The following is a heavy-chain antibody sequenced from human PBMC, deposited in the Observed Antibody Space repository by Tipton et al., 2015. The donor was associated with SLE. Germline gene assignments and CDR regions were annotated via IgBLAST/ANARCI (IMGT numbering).Heavy chain of an antibody. CDR1: GYTFTSYC. CDR3: ARLGDWDFYYYMDV. CDR2: ISGYNGNT. J-gene: IGHJ6*03. Sequence: LVQSGASVKVSCKASGYTFTSYCITWVRQAPGQGLEWMGWISGYNGNTNYAQKLQGRVTMTTDTSTSTAYMEPRSLRSDDTAVYYCARLGDWDFYYYMDVWGKGTTVTVSS. V-gene: IGHV1-18*01. D-gene: IGHD3-16*01.